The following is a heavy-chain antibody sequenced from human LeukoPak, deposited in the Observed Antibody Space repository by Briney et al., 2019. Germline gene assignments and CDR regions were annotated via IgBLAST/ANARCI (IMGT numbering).Heavy chain of an antibody. J-gene: IGHJ5*02. CDR1: GYTFTGYY. CDR2: INPNSGGT. D-gene: IGHD6-19*01. CDR3: ARDGYSSGWPSTA. V-gene: IGHV1-2*02. Sequence: ASVKLPCKASGYTFTGYYMHWVRQAPGQGLEWMGWINPNSGGTNYAQKFQGRVTMTRDTSISTAYMELSRLRSDDTAVYYCARDGYSSGWPSTAWGQGTLVTVSS.